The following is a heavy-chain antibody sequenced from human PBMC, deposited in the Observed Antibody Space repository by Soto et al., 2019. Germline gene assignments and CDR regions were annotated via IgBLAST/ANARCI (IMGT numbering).Heavy chain of an antibody. J-gene: IGHJ2*01. CDR3: ARGRGNDYVWGSKPDWYFDL. Sequence: HVQLQQWGAGLLKPSDTRPLTGAVYGVSFSGYYWSWIRQPPGKGGAWIGEIKHSGSTNYNPYLTSQVNISVDTSKNEFSRKVSTVTATDTAVYYCARGRGNDYVWGSKPDWYFDLWGRGTLVTVSS. V-gene: IGHV4-34*01. CDR2: IKHSGST. CDR1: GVSFSGYY. D-gene: IGHD3-16*01.